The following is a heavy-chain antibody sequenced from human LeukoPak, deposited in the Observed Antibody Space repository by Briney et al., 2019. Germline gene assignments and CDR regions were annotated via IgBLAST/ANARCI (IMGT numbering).Heavy chain of an antibody. CDR1: GFTFSSYA. J-gene: IGHJ4*02. D-gene: IGHD2-15*01. CDR3: ARGPLGYCSGSTCSNFDY. V-gene: IGHV3-30-3*01. CDR2: ISYDGNNK. Sequence: GGSLRLSCAASGFTFSSYAMHWVRQAPGKGLEWVAVISYDGNNKNYADSVKGRFTITRDNSKNTQYLQMNSLRDEDTAVYSCARGPLGYCSGSTCSNFDYWGEGPLVTVFS.